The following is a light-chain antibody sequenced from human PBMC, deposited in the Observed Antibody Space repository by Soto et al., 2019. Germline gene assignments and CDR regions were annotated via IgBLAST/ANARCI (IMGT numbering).Light chain of an antibody. Sequence: DIQMTQSPSTLSASVGDRVTITCRASQSISSWLAWYQQKPGKAPKLLIYDASSLESGVPSRFRGSGSGTEFTLTISSRQPNDCAIYYYQPYNSYPYTFVQWIKLEIK. CDR1: QSISSW. CDR2: DAS. CDR3: QPYNSYPYT. J-gene: IGKJ2*01. V-gene: IGKV1-5*01.